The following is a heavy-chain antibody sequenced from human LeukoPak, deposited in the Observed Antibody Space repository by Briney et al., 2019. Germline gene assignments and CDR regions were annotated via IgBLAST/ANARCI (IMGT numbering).Heavy chain of an antibody. CDR2: VYPGDSDT. CDR1: GYNFANYW. Sequence: GESLKISCKGSGYNFANYWIAWVRQMPGKGLEWMGIVYPGDSDTRYSPSFQGQVTISADKSISAAHLQWSSLKASDTAMYYCARLGGGSGTYIDYWGQGTLVTVSS. J-gene: IGHJ4*02. CDR3: ARLGGGSGTYIDY. D-gene: IGHD3-10*01. V-gene: IGHV5-51*01.